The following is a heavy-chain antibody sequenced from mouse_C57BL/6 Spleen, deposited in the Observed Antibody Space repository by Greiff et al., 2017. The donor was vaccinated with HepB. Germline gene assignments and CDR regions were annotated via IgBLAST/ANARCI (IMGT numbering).Heavy chain of an antibody. CDR3: ARNHLQGAMDY. Sequence: VKLVESGPELVKPGASVKISCKASGYSFTSYYIHWVKQRPGQGLEWIGWIYPGSGNTKYNEKFKGKATLTADTSSSTAYMQLSSLTSEDSAVYYCARNHLQGAMDYWGQGTSVTVSS. CDR2: IYPGSGNT. J-gene: IGHJ4*01. D-gene: IGHD5-1*01. CDR1: GYSFTSYY. V-gene: IGHV1-66*01.